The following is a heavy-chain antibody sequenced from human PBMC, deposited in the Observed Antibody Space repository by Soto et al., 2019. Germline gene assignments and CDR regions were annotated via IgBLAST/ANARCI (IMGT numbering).Heavy chain of an antibody. CDR1: EIFXSYYY. D-gene: IGHD2-15*01. J-gene: IGHJ3*02. CDR3: AREPRYCRGGSCSITGDAYDI. CDR2: ISNRGDT. V-gene: IGHV3-66*01. Sequence: TXAALSFSCTAAEIFXSYYYLYLVREPGGEGMEPFSVISNRGDTHYADSVRGRFSLSRDISDNTLHLQMNNLRVEDTAVYYCAREPRYCRGGSCSITGDAYDIWGQGTMVTVSS.